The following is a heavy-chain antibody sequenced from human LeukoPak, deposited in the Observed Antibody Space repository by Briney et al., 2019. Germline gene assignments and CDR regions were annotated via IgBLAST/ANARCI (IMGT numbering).Heavy chain of an antibody. V-gene: IGHV1-69*13. CDR3: ARDQEITIFGVVTDYGMDV. Sequence: SVKVSCKASGGTFSSYAISWVRQAPGQGLEWMGGIIPIFGTANYAQKFQGRVTITADESTSTAYMELSSLRSEDTAVYYCARDQEITIFGVVTDYGMDVWGQGTTVTVSS. CDR2: IIPIFGTA. CDR1: GGTFSSYA. J-gene: IGHJ6*02. D-gene: IGHD3-3*01.